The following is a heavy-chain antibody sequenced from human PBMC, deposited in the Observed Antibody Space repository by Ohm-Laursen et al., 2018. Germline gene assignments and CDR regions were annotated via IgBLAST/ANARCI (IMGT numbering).Heavy chain of an antibody. V-gene: IGHV1-18*01. Sequence: AASVKVSCKASGYAFASYGISWVRQAPGQGLEWMGLISVYNGNTNYAQNLQGRVTMTTDTSTTTAYMELRSLRSDDTAVYYCARDEYLGGMDVWGQGTTVTVSS. CDR1: GYAFASYG. D-gene: IGHD2-2*02. CDR3: ARDEYLGGMDV. CDR2: ISVYNGNT. J-gene: IGHJ6*02.